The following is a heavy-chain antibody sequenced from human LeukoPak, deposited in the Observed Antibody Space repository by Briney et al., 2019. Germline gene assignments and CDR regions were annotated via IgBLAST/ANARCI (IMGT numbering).Heavy chain of an antibody. Sequence: ASVKVSCKASGYTFTSYGISWVRQAPGQGLEWMGWISAYNGNTNYAQKPQGRVTMTTDTSTSTAYMELRSLRSDDTAVYYCARDPCSGGSCYGTRAFDYWGQGTLVTVSS. CDR3: ARDPCSGGSCYGTRAFDY. CDR1: GYTFTSYG. CDR2: ISAYNGNT. V-gene: IGHV1-18*04. D-gene: IGHD2-15*01. J-gene: IGHJ4*02.